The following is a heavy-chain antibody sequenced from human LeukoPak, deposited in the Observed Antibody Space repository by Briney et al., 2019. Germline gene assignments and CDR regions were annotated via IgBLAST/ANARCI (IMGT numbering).Heavy chain of an antibody. CDR3: ARGATFRGTYYMDV. CDR2: NDYSGST. Sequence: SETLSLTCIVSGVPISTHYWSWGRQPPGKGLEWIGYNDYSGSTNYNPSLKSRVTISVDTSKNQFSLKLNSVTAADTAVYYCARGATFRGTYYMDVWGKGTTVTVSS. J-gene: IGHJ6*03. V-gene: IGHV4-59*11. CDR1: GVPISTHY. D-gene: IGHD3-10*01.